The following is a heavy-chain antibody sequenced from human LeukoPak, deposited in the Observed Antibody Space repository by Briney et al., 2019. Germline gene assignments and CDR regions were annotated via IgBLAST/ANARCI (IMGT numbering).Heavy chain of an antibody. D-gene: IGHD6-6*01. CDR3: ARGSWPPTNEQLVLPYFDY. CDR2: INHSGST. V-gene: IGHV4-34*01. J-gene: IGHJ4*02. Sequence: SETLSLTCAVYGGSFSGYYWSWIRQPPGKGLEWIGEINHSGSTNYNPSLKSRVTISVDTSKNQFSLKLSSVTAADTAVYYCARGSWPPTNEQLVLPYFDYWGQGTLATVSS. CDR1: GGSFSGYY.